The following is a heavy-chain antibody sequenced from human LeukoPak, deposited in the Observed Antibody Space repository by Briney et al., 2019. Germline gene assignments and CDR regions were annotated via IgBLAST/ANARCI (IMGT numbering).Heavy chain of an antibody. Sequence: KTGGSLRLSCAASGFTFSNAWMSWVRQAPGKGLEWVGRIKSKTDGGTTDYAAPVKGRFTISRDDSKNTLYLQMNSLKTEDTAVYYCTTITSGWYTTSRDYWGQGTMVTVSS. V-gene: IGHV3-15*01. J-gene: IGHJ3*01. CDR1: GFTFSNAW. CDR3: TTITSGWYTTSRDY. CDR2: IKSKTDGGTT. D-gene: IGHD6-19*01.